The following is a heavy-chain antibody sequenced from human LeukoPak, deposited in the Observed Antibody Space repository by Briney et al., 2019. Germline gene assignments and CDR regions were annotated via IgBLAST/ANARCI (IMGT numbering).Heavy chain of an antibody. V-gene: IGHV3-48*01. D-gene: IGHD6-19*01. CDR1: GFTFSSYS. Sequence: QPGGSLRLSCAASGFTFSSYSMNWVRQAPGKGLERVSYISSSSSTIYYADSVKGRFTISRDNAKNSLYLQMNSLRAEDTAVYYCARDQEQWLGGYFDYWGQGTLVTVSS. J-gene: IGHJ4*02. CDR2: ISSSSSTI. CDR3: ARDQEQWLGGYFDY.